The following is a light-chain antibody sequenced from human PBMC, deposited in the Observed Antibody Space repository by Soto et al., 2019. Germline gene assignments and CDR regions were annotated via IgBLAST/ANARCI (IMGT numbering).Light chain of an antibody. V-gene: IGLV2-14*01. CDR1: TSDVGGYNY. CDR3: SSYTSSSTLDV. CDR2: EVS. Sequence: QSVLTQPASVSGSPGQSITISCTGTTSDVGGYNYVSWYQHHPGKAPKLMIYEVSNRPSGISNRFSGSKSGNTASLTISGLQAEDEAHYYCSSYTSSSTLDVFGTGTKSPS. J-gene: IGLJ1*01.